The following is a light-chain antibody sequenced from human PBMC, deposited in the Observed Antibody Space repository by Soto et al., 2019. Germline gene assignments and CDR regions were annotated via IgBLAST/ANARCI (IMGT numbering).Light chain of an antibody. CDR2: SNI. Sequence: QPVLTQPPSASGTAGQRVTISCSGSSSNIGSNYVYWYQQLPGMAPKLLIYSNIHRPSGVPDRFCGSKSGTSASLAISGLRSEDEADYYCASWDDSLSRAVFGGGTQLTVL. CDR1: SSNIGSNY. CDR3: ASWDDSLSRAV. J-gene: IGLJ7*01. V-gene: IGLV1-47*02.